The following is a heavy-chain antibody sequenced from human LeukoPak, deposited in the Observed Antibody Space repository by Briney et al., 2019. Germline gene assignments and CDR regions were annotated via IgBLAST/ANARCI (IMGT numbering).Heavy chain of an antibody. CDR3: ASVQVDYYGMDV. D-gene: IGHD1-1*01. Sequence: SETLSLTCTVSGGSISSGDYYWSWIRQPPGKGLEWIGYIYYSGSTYYNPSLKSRVTISVDTSKNQFSLKLSSVTAADTAVYYCASVQVDYYGMDVWGQGTTVTVSS. V-gene: IGHV4-30-4*01. J-gene: IGHJ6*02. CDR1: GGSISSGDYY. CDR2: IYYSGST.